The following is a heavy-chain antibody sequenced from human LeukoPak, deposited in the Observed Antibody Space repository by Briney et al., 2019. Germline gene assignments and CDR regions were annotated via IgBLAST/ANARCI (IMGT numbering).Heavy chain of an antibody. CDR3: AKERYDFWSGYYYYYYGMDV. V-gene: IGHV3-23*01. CDR1: GFTFSSYA. D-gene: IGHD3-3*01. J-gene: IGHJ6*02. CDR2: ISGSGGST. Sequence: GGSLRLSCAASGFTFSSYAMSWVRQAPGKGLEWVSAISGSGGSTYYADSVKGRFTISRDNSKNTLYPQMNSLRAEDTAVYYCAKERYDFWSGYYYYYYGMDVWGQGTTVTVSS.